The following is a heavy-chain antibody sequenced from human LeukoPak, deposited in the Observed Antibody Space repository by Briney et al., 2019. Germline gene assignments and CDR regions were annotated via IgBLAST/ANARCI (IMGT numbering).Heavy chain of an antibody. J-gene: IGHJ5*02. CDR1: GGSISRYY. Sequence: SETLSLTCTVSGGSISRYYWSWIRQPAGKGLEWIGRIYTSGSTNYNPSLKSRVTMSVDTYKNQFSLKLSSVTAADTAVYYCARRIWFGELSSGGFDPWGQGTLVTVSS. CDR2: IYTSGST. V-gene: IGHV4-4*07. CDR3: ARRIWFGELSSGGFDP. D-gene: IGHD3-10*01.